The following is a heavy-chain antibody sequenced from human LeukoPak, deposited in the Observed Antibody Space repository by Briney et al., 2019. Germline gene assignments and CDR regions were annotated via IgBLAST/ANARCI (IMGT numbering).Heavy chain of an antibody. CDR2: IRSKTVGGTT. Sequence: GGSLRLSCAASGFTFRDAWMTWVRQAPGKGLEWVGRIRSKTVGGTTDYAVSVQGRFNISRDDSQNTLYLQMSSLKTEDTAVYYCAKHIYGVVSIQQWGQGTLVTVSS. D-gene: IGHD3-3*01. J-gene: IGHJ1*01. CDR3: AKHIYGVVSIQQ. CDR1: GFTFRDAW. V-gene: IGHV3-15*01.